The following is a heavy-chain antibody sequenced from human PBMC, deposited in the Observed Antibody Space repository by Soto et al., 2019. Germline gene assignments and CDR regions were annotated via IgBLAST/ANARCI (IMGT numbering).Heavy chain of an antibody. Sequence: PSETLSLTCNVSGASISSGDYYWSWIRQPPGRGLEWIGYIYYSGSTNYNPSLKSRVTISVDTSKNQFSLKLSSVTAADTAVYYCASAILTGDSSGLDYWGQGTLVTVSS. J-gene: IGHJ4*02. CDR1: GASISSGDYY. CDR2: IYYSGST. D-gene: IGHD3-22*01. V-gene: IGHV4-61*08. CDR3: ASAILTGDSSGLDY.